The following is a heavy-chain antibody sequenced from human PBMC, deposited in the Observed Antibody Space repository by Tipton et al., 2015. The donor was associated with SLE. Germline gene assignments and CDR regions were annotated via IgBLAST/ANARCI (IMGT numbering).Heavy chain of an antibody. CDR3: ASHRGGYYDFWSGSTHGAFDI. V-gene: IGHV7-4-1*01. Sequence: QLVQSGSELKKPGASVKVSCKASGYTFTSYAMNWVRQAPGQGLEWMGWINTNTGNPTYAQGFTGRFVFSLDTSVSTAYLQICSLKAEDTAVYYCASHRGGYYDFWSGSTHGAFDIWGQGTMVTVSS. J-gene: IGHJ3*02. CDR2: INTNTGNP. D-gene: IGHD3-3*01. CDR1: GYTFTSYA.